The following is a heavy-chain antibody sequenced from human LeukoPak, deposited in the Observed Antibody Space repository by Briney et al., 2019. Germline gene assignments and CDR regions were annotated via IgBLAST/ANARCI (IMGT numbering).Heavy chain of an antibody. J-gene: IGHJ4*02. Sequence: GGSLRLSCAASGFTFSSYSMNWVRQAPGKGLEWVSSISSSSYIYYADSVKGRFTISRDNAKNSLYLQMNSLRAEDTAVYYCARNRVQLGREGQNFDYWGQGTLVTVSS. CDR3: ARNRVQLGREGQNFDY. CDR1: GFTFSSYS. V-gene: IGHV3-21*01. CDR2: ISSSSYI. D-gene: IGHD6-6*01.